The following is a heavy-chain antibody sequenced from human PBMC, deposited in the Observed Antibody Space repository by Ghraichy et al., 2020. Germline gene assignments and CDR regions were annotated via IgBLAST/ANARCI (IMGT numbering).Heavy chain of an antibody. J-gene: IGHJ6*02. CDR2: ISSGSEYI. V-gene: IGHV3-21*06. D-gene: IGHD6-13*01. Sequence: GGSLRLSCAASGFTFSSYSVNWVRQAPGKGLEWVSSISSGSEYIYYADSVKGRFAISRDNAKNSLYLQMNSLRAEDTAVYYCARLQHTSSWSGKGMDVWGQGTTVIVSS. CDR1: GFTFSSYS. CDR3: ARLQHTSSWSGKGMDV.